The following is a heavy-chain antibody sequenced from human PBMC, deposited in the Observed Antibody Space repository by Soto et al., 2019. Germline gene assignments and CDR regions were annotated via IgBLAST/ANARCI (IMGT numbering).Heavy chain of an antibody. V-gene: IGHV1-18*04. Sequence: ASVKVSCKASGYTFTSYGISWVRQAPGQGLEWMGWIGAYNGNTNYAQKLQGRVTMTTDTSTSTAYMELSSLRYDDTAVYYCAADRSGILWFGSPYYYGMDVWGQGTTVTVSS. J-gene: IGHJ6*02. CDR2: IGAYNGNT. CDR3: AADRSGILWFGSPYYYGMDV. CDR1: GYTFTSYG. D-gene: IGHD3-10*01.